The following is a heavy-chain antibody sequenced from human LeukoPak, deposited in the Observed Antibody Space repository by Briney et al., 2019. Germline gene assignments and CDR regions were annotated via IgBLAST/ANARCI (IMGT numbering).Heavy chain of an antibody. J-gene: IGHJ4*02. D-gene: IGHD1-26*01. CDR1: GGSISSYY. V-gene: IGHV4-59*01. Sequence: SETLSLTCTVPGGSISSYYWSWIRPPPGKGLEWIGYIYYSGSTNYNPSLKSRVTISVDTSKNQYSLKLSSVTAADAAVYYCASGVGATLNFDYWGQGTLVTVSS. CDR2: IYYSGST. CDR3: ASGVGATLNFDY.